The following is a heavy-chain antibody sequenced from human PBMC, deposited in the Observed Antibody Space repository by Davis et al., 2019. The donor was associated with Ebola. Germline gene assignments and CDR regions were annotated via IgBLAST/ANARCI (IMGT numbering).Heavy chain of an antibody. V-gene: IGHV4-4*02. CDR2: IYHSGST. CDR1: GGSISSSNW. Sequence: PSETLSPTCPVSGGSISSSNWWSCVRQPPGKGLEWIGEIYHSGSTNYNPSLKSRVTISVDTSKNQFSLKLSSVTAADTAVYYCARLKDAQDFDYWGQGTLVTVSS. J-gene: IGHJ4*02. D-gene: IGHD2-2*01. CDR3: ARLKDAQDFDY.